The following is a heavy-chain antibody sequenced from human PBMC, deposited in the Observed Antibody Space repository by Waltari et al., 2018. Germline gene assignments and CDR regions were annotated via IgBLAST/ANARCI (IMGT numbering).Heavy chain of an antibody. CDR2: ISSRSYI. CDR3: GRDVYGDYVGGGGGAFDI. Sequence: EVQLVESGGGLVKPGGSLRLSCAASGFTLSTYSMNWVRQAPGKGRGGASSISSRSYIYYVDPVKGRFTIARDNAKNSLYLQMNSRRAEDTAVYYCGRDVYGDYVGGGGGAFDIWGQGTMVTVSS. D-gene: IGHD4-17*01. V-gene: IGHV3-21*01. J-gene: IGHJ3*02. CDR1: GFTLSTYS.